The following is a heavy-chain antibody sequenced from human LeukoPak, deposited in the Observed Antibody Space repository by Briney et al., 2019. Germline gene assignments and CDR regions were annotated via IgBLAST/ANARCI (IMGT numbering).Heavy chain of an antibody. J-gene: IGHJ3*02. D-gene: IGHD2-2*01. V-gene: IGHV3-73*01. CDR1: GFTFIGSA. CDR2: IRSKANSYAT. Sequence: GGSLRLSCAAAGFTFIGSAMHWVRQASGKGLEWVGRIRSKANSYATAYAASVKGRFTISRDDSKNTAYLQMNSLKTEDTAVYYCEVVVPAATSPGAFDIWGQGTMVTVSS. CDR3: EVVVPAATSPGAFDI.